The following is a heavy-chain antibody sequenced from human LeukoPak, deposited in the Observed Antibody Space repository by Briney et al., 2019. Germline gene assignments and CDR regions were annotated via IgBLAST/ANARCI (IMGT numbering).Heavy chain of an antibody. CDR3: APQLTAGYFDY. Sequence: PGGTLRLSCEASGFTFSTYGINWVRQAPGKGLEWVSAISGSGGSTYYADSVKGRFTISRDNSKNTLYLQMNSLRAEDTAVYYCAPQLTAGYFDYWGQGTLVTVSS. V-gene: IGHV3-23*01. D-gene: IGHD1-20*01. J-gene: IGHJ4*02. CDR2: ISGSGGST. CDR1: GFTFSTYG.